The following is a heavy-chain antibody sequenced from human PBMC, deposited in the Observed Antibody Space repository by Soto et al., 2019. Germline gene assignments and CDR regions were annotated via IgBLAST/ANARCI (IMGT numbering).Heavy chain of an antibody. J-gene: IGHJ5*02. CDR3: AREGSSGWNGLNWFAP. CDR1: GFTFSSYS. V-gene: IGHV3-48*01. D-gene: IGHD6-19*01. CDR2: ISSSSSTI. Sequence: EVQLVESGGGLVQPGGSLRLSCAASGFTFSSYSMNWVRQAPGKGLEWVSYISSSSSTIYYADSVKGRFTISRDNAKNSLYLQMNSLRAEDTAVYYCAREGSSGWNGLNWFAPWGQGTLVTVSS.